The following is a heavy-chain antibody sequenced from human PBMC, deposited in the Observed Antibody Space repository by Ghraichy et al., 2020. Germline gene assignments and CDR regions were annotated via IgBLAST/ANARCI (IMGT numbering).Heavy chain of an antibody. V-gene: IGHV1-8*01. CDR2: MNPNSGNT. CDR1: GYTFTSYD. CDR3: ARVSGLSLWFGELLYLNWFDP. D-gene: IGHD3-10*01. Sequence: ASVKVSCKASGYTFTSYDINWVRQATGQGLEWMGWMNPNSGNTGYAQKFQGRVTMTRNTSISTAYMELSSLRSEDTAVYYCARVSGLSLWFGELLYLNWFDPWGQGTLVTVSA. J-gene: IGHJ5*02.